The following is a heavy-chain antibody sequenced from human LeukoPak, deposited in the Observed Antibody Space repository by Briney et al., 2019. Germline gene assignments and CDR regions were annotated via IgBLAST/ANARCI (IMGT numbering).Heavy chain of an antibody. V-gene: IGHV3-23*01. D-gene: IGHD5-12*01. CDR3: AKLSGYDLTGFGY. Sequence: GGSLRLSCAASGFTFSSYAMSWVRQAPGRGLEWVSAISGSGGSTYYADSVKGRFTISRDNSKNTLYLQMNSLRAEDTAVYYCAKLSGYDLTGFGYWGQGTLVTVSS. CDR2: ISGSGGST. CDR1: GFTFSSYA. J-gene: IGHJ4*02.